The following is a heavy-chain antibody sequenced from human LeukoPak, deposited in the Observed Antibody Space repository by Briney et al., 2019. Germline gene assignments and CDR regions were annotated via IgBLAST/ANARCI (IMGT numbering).Heavy chain of an antibody. CDR3: ARVHPSYSDGSGFPDY. J-gene: IGHJ4*02. D-gene: IGHD3-22*01. V-gene: IGHV3-30-3*01. CDR2: IYCDGSNK. CDR1: GSIFSNYA. Sequence: GGSLRFSCAASGSIFSNYAMHWLRQAPGKGLEGVAIIYCDGSNKYYADFVKGRITISRTNSKNTLYLQMSRLRSDDTAVYYCARVHPSYSDGSGFPDYWGQGTLVTVSS.